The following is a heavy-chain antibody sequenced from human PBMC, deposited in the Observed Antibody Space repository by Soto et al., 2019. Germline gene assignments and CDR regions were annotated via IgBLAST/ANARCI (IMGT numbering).Heavy chain of an antibody. CDR2: IIPIFGTA. J-gene: IGHJ6*02. CDR3: ARYCSSTSCYMVRDYYYYGMDV. V-gene: IGHV1-69*13. CDR1: GGTFSSYA. D-gene: IGHD2-2*02. Sequence: SVKVSCKASGGTFSSYAISWVRQAPGQGLEWMGGIIPIFGTANYAQKFQGRVTITADESTSTAYMELSSLRSEDTAVYYCARYCSSTSCYMVRDYYYYGMDVWGQGTTVTVS.